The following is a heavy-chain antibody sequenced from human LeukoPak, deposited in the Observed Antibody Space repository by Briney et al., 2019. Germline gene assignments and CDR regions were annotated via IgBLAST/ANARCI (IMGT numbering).Heavy chain of an antibody. D-gene: IGHD2-2*01. Sequence: GSSAKVSCKASGGTFSSYAISWVRQAPGQGLEWMGGIIPIFGTANYAQKFQGRVTITADESTSTAYMELSSLRSEDTAVYYCASAWVVVVPAALPPAEYFQHWGQGTLVTVSS. V-gene: IGHV1-69*01. CDR2: IIPIFGTA. CDR1: GGTFSSYA. CDR3: ASAWVVVVPAALPPAEYFQH. J-gene: IGHJ1*01.